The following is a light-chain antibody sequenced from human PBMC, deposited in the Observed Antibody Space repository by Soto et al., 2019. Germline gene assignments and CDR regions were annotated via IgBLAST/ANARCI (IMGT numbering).Light chain of an antibody. V-gene: IGKV3-15*01. CDR1: HDVNSN. J-gene: IGKJ1*01. Sequence: EMVMTQSPATLSFSPGERATLSCRASHDVNSNVAGWYQQKPGQAPRLLIFGASSRASGIPGRFSGSGSGTKFILIISSVHSEYAADYYCQQYADCRSFGQGTKVDIK. CDR2: GAS. CDR3: QQYADCRS.